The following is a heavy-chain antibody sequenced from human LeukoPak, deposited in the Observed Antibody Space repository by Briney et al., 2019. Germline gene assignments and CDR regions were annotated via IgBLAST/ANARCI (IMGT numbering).Heavy chain of an antibody. V-gene: IGHV4-59*01. Sequence: SETLSLTCTVSGGSISSYYWSWIRQPPGKRLEWIGYIYYSGSTNYNPSLKSRVTISVDTSKNQFSLKLSSVTAADTAVYYCARSRSPWELLLDYWGQGTLVTVSS. CDR3: ARSRSPWELLLDY. D-gene: IGHD1-26*01. CDR2: IYYSGST. J-gene: IGHJ4*02. CDR1: GGSISSYY.